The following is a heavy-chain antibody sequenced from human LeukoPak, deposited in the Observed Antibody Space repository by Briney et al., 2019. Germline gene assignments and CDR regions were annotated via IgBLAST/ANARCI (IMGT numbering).Heavy chain of an antibody. CDR1: RYTYTRYF. V-gene: IGHV1-2*02. CDR2: INPNSGGT. CDR3: ASLVTDYYDSSGYCNGDAFDV. J-gene: IGHJ3*01. D-gene: IGHD3-22*01. Sequence: SVTASCKASRYTYTRYFMHSVRQAPGQQLEWMGWINPNSGGTNYGKKFQGRVTMTRGTSISTAYMELSRLRSDDTAVYYGASLVTDYYDSSGYCNGDAFDVWGQGTMVTVSS.